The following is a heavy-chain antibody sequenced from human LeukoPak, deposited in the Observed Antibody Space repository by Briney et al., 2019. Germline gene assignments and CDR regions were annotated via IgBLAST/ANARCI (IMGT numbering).Heavy chain of an antibody. D-gene: IGHD1-26*01. V-gene: IGHV4-34*01. CDR1: GGSFSGYY. Sequence: SETLSLTCAVYGGSFSGYYWSWIRQPPGKGLEWTGEINHSGSTNYNPSLKSRVTISVDTSKNQFSLKLSSVTAADTAVYYCARGIVGAPDYWGQGTLVTVSS. CDR3: ARGIVGAPDY. CDR2: INHSGST. J-gene: IGHJ4*02.